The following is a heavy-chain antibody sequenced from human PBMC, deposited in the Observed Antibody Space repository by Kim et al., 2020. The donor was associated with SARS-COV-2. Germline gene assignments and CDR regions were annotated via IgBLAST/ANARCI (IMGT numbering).Heavy chain of an antibody. D-gene: IGHD2-2*01. V-gene: IGHV1-8*01. J-gene: IGHJ4*02. CDR3: ASYHCSSTSCYDDY. Sequence: AQKFQGRVTMTRNTSISTAYMELSSLRSEDTAVYYCASYHCSSTSCYDDYWGQGTLVTVSS.